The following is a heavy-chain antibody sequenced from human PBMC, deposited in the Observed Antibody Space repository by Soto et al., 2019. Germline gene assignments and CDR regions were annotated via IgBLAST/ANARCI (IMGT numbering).Heavy chain of an antibody. D-gene: IGHD3-22*01. CDR3: ARVFHYYDSSGSLDY. V-gene: IGHV3-33*01. CDR1: GFTFSSYV. J-gene: IGHJ4*02. Sequence: PGGSLRLSCAASGFTFSSYVMHWVRQAPGKGLEWVAVIWYDGSNKYYADSVKGRFTISRDNSKNTLYLQMNSLRAEDTAVYYCARVFHYYDSSGSLDYWGQGTLVTVPQ. CDR2: IWYDGSNK.